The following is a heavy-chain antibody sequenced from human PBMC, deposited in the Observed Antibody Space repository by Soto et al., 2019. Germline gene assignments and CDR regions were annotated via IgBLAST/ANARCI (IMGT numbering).Heavy chain of an antibody. V-gene: IGHV1-69*02. CDR3: ARVGVYGSGSYISGYGMDV. J-gene: IGHJ6*02. CDR1: GGTFSSYT. Sequence: SVKVSCKASGGTFSSYTISWARQAPGQGLEWMGRIIPILGIANYAQKFQGRVTITADKSTSTAYMELSSLRSEDTAVYYCARVGVYGSGSYISGYGMDVWGQGTTVTVSS. CDR2: IIPILGIA. D-gene: IGHD3-10*01.